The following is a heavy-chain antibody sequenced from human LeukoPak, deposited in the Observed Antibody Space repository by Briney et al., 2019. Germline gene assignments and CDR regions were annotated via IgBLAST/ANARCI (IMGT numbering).Heavy chain of an antibody. CDR3: ASHKYSYGDFDY. J-gene: IGHJ4*02. CDR1: GYSISSGYY. D-gene: IGHD5-18*01. CDR2: IYHSGST. Sequence: SEPLSLTCTVSGYSISSGYYWGWIRQPPGKGLEWIESIYHSGSTYYNPSLKSRVTISVDTSKNQFSLELSSVTAADTAVYYCASHKYSYGDFDYWGQGTLVTVSS. V-gene: IGHV4-38-2*02.